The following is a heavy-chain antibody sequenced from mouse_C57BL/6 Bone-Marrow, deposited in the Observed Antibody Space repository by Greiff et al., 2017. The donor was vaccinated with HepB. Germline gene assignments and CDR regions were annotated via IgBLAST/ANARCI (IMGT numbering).Heavy chain of an antibody. CDR3: ARGVWLRYWFAY. CDR1: GYTFTDYY. V-gene: IGHV1-19*01. D-gene: IGHD1-1*01. J-gene: IGHJ3*01. Sequence: VQLQQSGPVLVKPGASVKMSCKASGYTFTDYYMNWVKQSHGKSLEWIGVINPYNGGTSYNQKFKGKATLTVDKSSSTAYMELNSLTSEDSAVYYCARGVWLRYWFAYWGQGTLVTVSA. CDR2: INPYNGGT.